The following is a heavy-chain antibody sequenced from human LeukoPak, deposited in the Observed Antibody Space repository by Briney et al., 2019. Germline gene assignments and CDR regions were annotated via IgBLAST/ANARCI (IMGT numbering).Heavy chain of an antibody. CDR2: ISGSGGST. Sequence: GGSLRLSCAVSGFTFSNNGMSWVRQAPGKGLEWVSAISGSGGSTYYADSVKGRFTISRDNSKNTLYLQMNSLRAEDTAVYYCARDPHVVVTAMPGYWGQGTLVTVSS. CDR1: GFTFSNNG. CDR3: ARDPHVVVTAMPGY. D-gene: IGHD2-21*02. J-gene: IGHJ4*02. V-gene: IGHV3-23*01.